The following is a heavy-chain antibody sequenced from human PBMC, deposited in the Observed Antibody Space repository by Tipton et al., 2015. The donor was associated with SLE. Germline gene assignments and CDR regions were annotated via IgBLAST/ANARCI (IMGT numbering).Heavy chain of an antibody. CDR1: GGSISGYY. CDR3: ARESFTNDFYSYMDV. Sequence: LRLSCTVSGGSISGYYWSWIRQPPGKGLEWIGYIFSSGSTNYNPSLKSRVTISIDTSKNKFSLEMTSVTAADTAIYYCARESFTNDFYSYMDVWGKGTTVTVSS. V-gene: IGHV4-59*01. D-gene: IGHD2-8*01. J-gene: IGHJ6*03. CDR2: IFSSGST.